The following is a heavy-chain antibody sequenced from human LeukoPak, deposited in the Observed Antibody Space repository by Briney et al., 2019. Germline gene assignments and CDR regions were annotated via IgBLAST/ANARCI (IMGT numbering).Heavy chain of an antibody. CDR3: TRMKEVYFYVSGTPIYYFDY. CDR2: ISIKAYGGTT. Sequence: GESLRLSCTASGFTFGDYVLSWFCQAPGKGLEWVGFISIKAYGGTTEYAASVKCRFTISRDDSKSIAYLQMNSLKSEDSAIYYCTRMKEVYFYVSGTPIYYFDYSGQGTLVTVSS. CDR1: GFTFGDYV. V-gene: IGHV3-49*03. D-gene: IGHD3-10*01. J-gene: IGHJ4*02.